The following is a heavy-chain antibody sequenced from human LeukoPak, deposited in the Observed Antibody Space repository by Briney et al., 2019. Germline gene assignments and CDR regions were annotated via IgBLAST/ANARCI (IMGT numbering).Heavy chain of an antibody. D-gene: IGHD3-22*01. Sequence: GGSLRLSCAASGFTFSSYWMHWVRQAPGKGLGWVSRIKSDGKTNYADSVKGRFTISRDNAKNTVSLQMNSLRAEDTGVYYCARAPSEIGGYYPEYFRHWGQGTLVTVSS. CDR3: ARAPSEIGGYYPEYFRH. CDR2: IKSDGKT. CDR1: GFTFSSYW. J-gene: IGHJ1*01. V-gene: IGHV3-74*01.